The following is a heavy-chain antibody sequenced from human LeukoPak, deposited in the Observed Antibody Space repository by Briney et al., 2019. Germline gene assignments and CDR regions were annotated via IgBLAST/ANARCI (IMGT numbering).Heavy chain of an antibody. D-gene: IGHD1-26*01. CDR3: ASSGSYRFDY. CDR2: ITASGTAM. J-gene: IGHJ4*02. V-gene: IGHV3-48*02. CDR1: GFTFSSDW. Sequence: GGSLRLSCVASGFTFSSDWMHWVRQAPGKGLEWVSHITASGTAMFYADSVKGRFTISRDNAKNSLYLQMNSLRDEDTAVYYCASSGSYRFDYWGQGTLVTVSS.